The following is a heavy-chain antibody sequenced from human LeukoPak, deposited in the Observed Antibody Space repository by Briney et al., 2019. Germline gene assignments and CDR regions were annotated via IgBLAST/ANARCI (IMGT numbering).Heavy chain of an antibody. CDR2: ISAYNGNT. CDR3: ARDRETTVTTGGY. D-gene: IGHD4-17*01. J-gene: IGHJ4*02. Sequence: ASVKVSCKASGYSFTTYTITWVRQAPGQGLEWMGWISAYNGNTNYAQKLQGRVTMTTDTSTSTAYMELRSLRSDDTAVYYCARDRETTVTTGGYWGQGTLVTVSS. CDR1: GYSFTTYT. V-gene: IGHV1-18*01.